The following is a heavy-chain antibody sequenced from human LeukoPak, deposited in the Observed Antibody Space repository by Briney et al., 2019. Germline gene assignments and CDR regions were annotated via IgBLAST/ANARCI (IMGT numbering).Heavy chain of an antibody. Sequence: PGGSLRLSCAASGFTFSSYNMNWVRQAPGKGLEWVSSITSGGVNTYYATSVKGRFTISRDNAKNSLFLQMNSLRAEDTAIYYCAKVQDGSFWYEYFQHWGQGTLVTVSS. J-gene: IGHJ1*01. CDR3: AKVQDGSFWYEYFQH. CDR2: ITSGGVNT. D-gene: IGHD6-19*01. V-gene: IGHV3-21*01. CDR1: GFTFSSYN.